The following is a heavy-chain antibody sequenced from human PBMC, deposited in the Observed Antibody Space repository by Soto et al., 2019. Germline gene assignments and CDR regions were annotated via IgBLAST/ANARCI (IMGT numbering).Heavy chain of an antibody. CDR3: ARDQDYYDILRRQNWFDP. V-gene: IGHV1-18*04. CDR1: GYTFTSYG. D-gene: IGHD3-22*01. J-gene: IGHJ5*02. CDR2: ISAYNGNT. Sequence: ASVKVSCKASGYTFTSYGISWVRQAPGQGLEWMGWISAYNGNTNYAQKLQGRATMTTDTSTSTAYMELRSLRSDDTAVYYCARDQDYYDILRRQNWFDPWGQGTLVTVSS.